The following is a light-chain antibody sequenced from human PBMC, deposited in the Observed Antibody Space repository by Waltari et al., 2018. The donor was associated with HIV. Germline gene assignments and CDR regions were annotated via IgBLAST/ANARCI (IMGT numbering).Light chain of an antibody. CDR1: SSDIGYYNY. Sequence: QSALTQPPSASGSPGQSVTISCTGSSSDIGYYNYVSWYQQHPGKAPQLLICEVSKRPSGVPDRFSGSKSGNTASLTVSGLQAEDEADYYCTSHAGSNKYVVFGGGTKLTVL. CDR2: EVS. J-gene: IGLJ2*01. V-gene: IGLV2-8*01. CDR3: TSHAGSNKYVV.